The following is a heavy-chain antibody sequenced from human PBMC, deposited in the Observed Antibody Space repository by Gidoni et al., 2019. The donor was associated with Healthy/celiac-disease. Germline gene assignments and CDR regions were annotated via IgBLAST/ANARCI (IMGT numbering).Heavy chain of an antibody. CDR3: ARVLRGEWYFDL. V-gene: IGHV4-59*01. J-gene: IGHJ2*01. D-gene: IGHD3-10*01. Sequence: QVQLQESGPGLVKPSETLSLTCTVYGGSISSYYWSWIRQPPGKGLEWIGYIYYSGSTNYTPSLKSRVTISVDTSKNQFSLKLSSVTAADTAVYYCARVLRGEWYFDLWGRGTLVTVSS. CDR1: GGSISSYY. CDR2: IYYSGST.